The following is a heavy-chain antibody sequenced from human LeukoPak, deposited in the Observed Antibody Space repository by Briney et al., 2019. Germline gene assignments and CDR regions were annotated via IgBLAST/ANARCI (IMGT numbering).Heavy chain of an antibody. D-gene: IGHD1-26*01. CDR3: ARDRSVGRDAFDI. CDR2: ISSSSSYI. J-gene: IGHJ3*02. V-gene: IGHV3-21*01. CDR1: GFTFSSYS. Sequence: GGSLRLSCAASGFTFSSYSMSWVRQAPGKGLEWVSSISSSSSYIYYADSVKGRFTISRDNAKNSLYLQMNSLRAEDTAVYYCARDRSVGRDAFDIWGQGTMVTVSS.